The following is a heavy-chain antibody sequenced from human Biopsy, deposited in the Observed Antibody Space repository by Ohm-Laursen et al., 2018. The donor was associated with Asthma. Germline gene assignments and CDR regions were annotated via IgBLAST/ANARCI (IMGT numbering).Heavy chain of an antibody. CDR1: GGSISSSSYY. Sequence: TLSLTCTVSGGSISSSSYYWGWIRQPPGKGLEWIGSIYYNGRTYYNPSLKSRVTISVDTPKNQFSLKLSSVSAADTAVYFCARDSRGAGPDFDSWGQGTLVTVSS. J-gene: IGHJ4*02. CDR3: ARDSRGAGPDFDS. V-gene: IGHV4-39*07. CDR2: IYYNGRT. D-gene: IGHD6-19*01.